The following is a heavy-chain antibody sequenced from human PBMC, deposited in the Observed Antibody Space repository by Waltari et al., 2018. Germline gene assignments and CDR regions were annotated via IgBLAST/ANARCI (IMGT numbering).Heavy chain of an antibody. V-gene: IGHV4-38-2*01. J-gene: IGHJ4*02. CDR1: CYFIYTGFY. CDR2: IYHDGTT. Sequence: QVQLQESGPGLVMPSETLSLTCAVSCYFIYTGFYWGRTRQPPGKGLEWVGTIYHDGTTFYSPSLNSRVTMSMDMSKNQISLKLKSVTAADTAVYYCTRQVLGYCTSAACRRLESWGQGTLVTVSS. CDR3: TRQVLGYCTSAACRRLES. D-gene: IGHD2-2*03.